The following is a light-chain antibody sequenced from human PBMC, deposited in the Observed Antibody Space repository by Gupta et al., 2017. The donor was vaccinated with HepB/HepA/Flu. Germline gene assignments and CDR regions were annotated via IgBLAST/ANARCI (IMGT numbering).Light chain of an antibody. J-gene: IGKJ3*01. CDR1: QSVLYSTNKRNY. CDR2: WAS. V-gene: IGKV4-1*01. Sequence: DIVMTQSPDSLAVSLGETATVNCKSSQSVLYSTNKRNYIAWYQKKPGQPPKLLFSWASTRHSGVPDRFVAGGSGTDFTLTINSLQADDVAVYYCQHHYVSPFSCGPGTKVEIK. CDR3: QHHYVSPFS.